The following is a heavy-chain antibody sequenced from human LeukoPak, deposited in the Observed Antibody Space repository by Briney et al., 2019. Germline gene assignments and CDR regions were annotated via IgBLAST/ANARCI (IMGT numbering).Heavy chain of an antibody. CDR3: ARRGCTNGVCYTLNWFDP. D-gene: IGHD2-8*01. Sequence: SVKVSCKASGYTFTSYDINWVRQAPGQGLEWMGGIIPIFGTANYAQKFQGRVTITADESTSTAYMELSSLRSEDTAVYYCARRGCTNGVCYTLNWFDPWGQGTLVTVSS. J-gene: IGHJ5*02. CDR2: IIPIFGTA. CDR1: GYTFTSYD. V-gene: IGHV1-69*13.